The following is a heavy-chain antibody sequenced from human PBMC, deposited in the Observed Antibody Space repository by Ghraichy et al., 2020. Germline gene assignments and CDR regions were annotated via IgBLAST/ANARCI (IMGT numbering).Heavy chain of an antibody. CDR2: ISYDGSNK. Sequence: SLNISCAASGFTFSSYAMHWVRQAPGKGLEWVAVISYDGSNKYYADSVKGRFTISRDNSKNTLYLQMNSLRAEDTAVYYCARDRLYCSSTSCYARYYYYGMDVWGQGTTVTVSS. J-gene: IGHJ6*02. V-gene: IGHV3-30-3*01. D-gene: IGHD2-2*01. CDR1: GFTFSSYA. CDR3: ARDRLYCSSTSCYARYYYYGMDV.